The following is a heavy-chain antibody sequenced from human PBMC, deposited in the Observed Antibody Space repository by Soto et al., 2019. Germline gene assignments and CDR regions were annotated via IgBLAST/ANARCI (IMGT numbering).Heavy chain of an antibody. CDR2: INAYNGNT. J-gene: IGHJ3*02. Sequence: ASVKVSCKASGYTFTSDGISWVRQAPGQGLEWMGWINAYNGNTNYAQKLKGRVTMTTDTSTSTAYMELRSLRADDTAVYYCARDISPLVSITIVGVVTPDDAFDIWGQGTMVTVSS. D-gene: IGHD3-3*01. CDR3: ARDISPLVSITIVGVVTPDDAFDI. V-gene: IGHV1-18*01. CDR1: GYTFTSDG.